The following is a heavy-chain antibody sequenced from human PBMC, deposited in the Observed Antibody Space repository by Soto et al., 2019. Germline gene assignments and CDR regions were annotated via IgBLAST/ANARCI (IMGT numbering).Heavy chain of an antibody. J-gene: IGHJ4*02. CDR1: GFTFSSYS. CDR2: ISSSSTYI. D-gene: IGHD3-10*01. V-gene: IGHV3-21*01. Sequence: EVQLVESGGGLVKPGGSLRLSCAASGFTFSSYSMSWVRQAPGKGLEWVSSISSSSTYIYYADSLKGRFTISRDNAKNSLYLQMNSLRAEDTAVYYCATDAHRILYGSGIYYNPYYYYWGQGTLVTVSS. CDR3: ATDAHRILYGSGIYYNPYYYY.